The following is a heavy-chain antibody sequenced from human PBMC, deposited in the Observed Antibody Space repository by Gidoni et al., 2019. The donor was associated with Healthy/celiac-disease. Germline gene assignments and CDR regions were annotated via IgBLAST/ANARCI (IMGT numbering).Heavy chain of an antibody. Sequence: EVQLVESGGGLVQPGGSRRLSCAASGFTFSSYWMSWVRQAPGKGWEWVANIKQDGSEKYYVDSVKGRFTISRDNAKNSLYLQMNSLRAEDTAVYYCARAAAAGTGSGNWFDPWGQGTLVTVSS. J-gene: IGHJ5*02. CDR3: ARAAAAGTGSGNWFDP. CDR1: GFTFSSYW. D-gene: IGHD6-13*01. V-gene: IGHV3-7*01. CDR2: IKQDGSEK.